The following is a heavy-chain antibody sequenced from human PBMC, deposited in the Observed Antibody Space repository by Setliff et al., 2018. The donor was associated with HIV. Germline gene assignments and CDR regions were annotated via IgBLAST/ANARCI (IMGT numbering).Heavy chain of an antibody. J-gene: IGHJ4*02. CDR2: VCYSGGT. CDR1: GGSISSYY. Sequence: SETLSLTCTVSGGSISSYYWSWIRQPAGKGLEWIGTVCYSGGTYYNPSLMGRVAISIDTSKNQFSLKLSSVTAADTAVYYCASLNYYDSSGYYPHWGQGTLVTVSS. D-gene: IGHD3-22*01. CDR3: ASLNYYDSSGYYPH. V-gene: IGHV4-59*05.